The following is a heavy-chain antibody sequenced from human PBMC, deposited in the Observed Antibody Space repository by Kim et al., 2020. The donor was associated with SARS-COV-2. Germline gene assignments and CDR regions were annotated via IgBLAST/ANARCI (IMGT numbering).Heavy chain of an antibody. Sequence: VKGRFTISRDNSKNTLYLQMNSLRDEDTAVYYCAKGTYYYDSSGSYYFDYWGQGTLVTVSS. D-gene: IGHD3-22*01. CDR3: AKGTYYYDSSGSYYFDY. J-gene: IGHJ4*02. V-gene: IGHV3-23*01.